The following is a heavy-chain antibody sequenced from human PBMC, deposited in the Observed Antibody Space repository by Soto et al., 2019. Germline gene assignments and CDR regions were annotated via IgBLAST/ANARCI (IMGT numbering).Heavy chain of an antibody. CDR1: GGSISSYY. CDR2: IYYIGST. V-gene: IGHV4-59*08. J-gene: IGHJ4*01. Sequence: QVQLQESGPGLVKPSETLSLTYTVTGGSISSYYWSWIRQPPGKGLEWIGYIYYIGSTNYNPSLTSRVTISVGTSKSQFPLKLSSVTAADTAVYYCARRMAVAGNPFDYWGHGTLVTVSS. D-gene: IGHD6-19*01. CDR3: ARRMAVAGNPFDY.